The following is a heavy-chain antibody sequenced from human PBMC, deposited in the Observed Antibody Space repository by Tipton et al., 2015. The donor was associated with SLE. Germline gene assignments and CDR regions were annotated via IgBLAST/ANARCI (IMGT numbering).Heavy chain of an antibody. Sequence: TLSLTCAVSGYSISSGYYWGWIRQPPGKGLGWIGEINHSGSTNYNPSLKSRVTISVDTSKNQFSLKLSSVTAADTAVYYCARTIEAAFDIWGQGTLVTVSS. V-gene: IGHV4-38-2*01. CDR2: INHSGST. D-gene: IGHD5-24*01. J-gene: IGHJ3*02. CDR1: GYSISSGYY. CDR3: ARTIEAAFDI.